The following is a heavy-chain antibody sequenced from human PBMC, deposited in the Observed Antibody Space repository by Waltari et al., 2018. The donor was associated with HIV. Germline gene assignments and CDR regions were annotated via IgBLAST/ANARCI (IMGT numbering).Heavy chain of an antibody. Sequence: EVHLVESGGGPVQPGGSLRLSCAASGFTFSTYSMNWVRQAPGKGLEWISYSSSTSTTIVYADAVKGRFTISRDNAKNSLDRHMNNLRAEDTAVYYCARDITLTPGPDYWGQGTLVTVSS. J-gene: IGHJ4*02. CDR3: ARDITLTPGPDY. D-gene: IGHD3-16*01. CDR2: SSSTSTTI. CDR1: GFTFSTYS. V-gene: IGHV3-48*04.